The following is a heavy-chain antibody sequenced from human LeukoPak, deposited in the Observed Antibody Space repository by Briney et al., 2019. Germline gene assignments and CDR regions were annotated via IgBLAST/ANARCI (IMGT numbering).Heavy chain of an antibody. CDR1: GFTFSTYA. D-gene: IGHD3-10*01. V-gene: IGHV3-30*18. Sequence: PGRSLRLSCVVSGFTFSTYAMHWVRQAPGKGLEWVAIISYDGSDKYYADSVKGRFTISRDNSKSTLYLQMNSLRAEDTAVYYCAKDIRNDRFGGPGKYWGQGTLVTVSS. J-gene: IGHJ4*02. CDR2: ISYDGSDK. CDR3: AKDIRNDRFGGPGKY.